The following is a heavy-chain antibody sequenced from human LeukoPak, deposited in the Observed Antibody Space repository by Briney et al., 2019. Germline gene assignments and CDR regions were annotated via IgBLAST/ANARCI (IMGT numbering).Heavy chain of an antibody. D-gene: IGHD3-10*01. V-gene: IGHV4-59*01. J-gene: IGHJ4*02. CDR2: IYYSGST. CDR3: ARRTYYYGSGSYYAGEYFNY. CDR1: GGSISIYY. Sequence: PSETLSLTCTVSGGSISIYYWSWIRQPPGKGLEWIGYIYYSGSTNYNPSLKSRVTISVDTSKNQFSLKLSSVTAADTAVYYCARRTYYYGSGSYYAGEYFNYWGQGTLVTVSS.